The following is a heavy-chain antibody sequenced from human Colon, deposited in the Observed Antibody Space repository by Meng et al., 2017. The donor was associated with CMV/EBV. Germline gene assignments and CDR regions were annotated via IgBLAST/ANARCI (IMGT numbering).Heavy chain of an antibody. J-gene: IGHJ4*02. V-gene: IGHV4-31*03. D-gene: IGHD3-22*01. CDR3: ARDGGYYDSSGYYAEPHFDY. Sequence: SETLSLTCIFPGGSISSGGYYWSWIRQHPGKGLEWIGYIYYSGSTYYNPSLKSRVTISVDTSKNQFSLKLSSVTAADTAVYYCARDGGYYDSSGYYAEPHFDYWGQGTLVTVSS. CDR2: IYYSGST. CDR1: GGSISSGGYY.